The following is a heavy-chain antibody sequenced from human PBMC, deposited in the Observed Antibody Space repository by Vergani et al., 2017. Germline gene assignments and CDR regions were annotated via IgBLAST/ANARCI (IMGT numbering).Heavy chain of an antibody. V-gene: IGHV4-34*01. J-gene: IGHJ4*02. D-gene: IGHD3-3*01. CDR3: ARRKSTDFWSGRPLYYFDY. CDR1: GGSFSGYY. CDR2: INHSGST. Sequence: QVQLQQWGAGLLKPSETLSLTCAVYGGSFSGYYWSWIRQPPGKGLEWSGEINHSGSTNYNPSLKSRVTISVDTSKNQFSLKLSSVTAADTAVYYCARRKSTDFWSGRPLYYFDYWGQGTLVTVSS.